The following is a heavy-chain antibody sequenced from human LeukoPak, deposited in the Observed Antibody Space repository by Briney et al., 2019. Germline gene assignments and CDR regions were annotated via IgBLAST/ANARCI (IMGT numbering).Heavy chain of an antibody. CDR1: GGSIGSSPYF. D-gene: IGHD3-16*02. J-gene: IGHJ3*02. CDR2: ISSSGSA. V-gene: IGHV4-39*07. CDR3: ARDSRPMITFGGVIVMGAFDI. Sequence: SETLSLTCTVSGGSIGSSPYFWGWIRQPPGKGLEWIGSISSSGSAYYNPSLKSRVTISVDTSKNQFSLKLSSVTAADTAVYYCARDSRPMITFGGVIVMGAFDIWGQGTMVTVSS.